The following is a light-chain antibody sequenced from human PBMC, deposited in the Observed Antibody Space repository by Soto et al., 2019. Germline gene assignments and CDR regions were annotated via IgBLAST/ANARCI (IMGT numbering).Light chain of an antibody. J-gene: IGKJ4*01. CDR2: DAS. V-gene: IGKV1-33*01. Sequence: DIQMTQSPSSLSASVGDRVTTTCKASQDISKYLNWYQQKPGKAPKLLIYDASNLERGVPSRFSGRGSGTDFTFTISSLQPEDIATYYCQQFGNLPLTFGGGTKVDIK. CDR1: QDISKY. CDR3: QQFGNLPLT.